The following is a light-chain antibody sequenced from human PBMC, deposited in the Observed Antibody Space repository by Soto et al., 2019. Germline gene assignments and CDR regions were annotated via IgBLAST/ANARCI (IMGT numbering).Light chain of an antibody. CDR1: QSISSY. V-gene: IGKV1-39*01. CDR3: QQSYSTRWT. CDR2: AAS. J-gene: IGKJ1*01. Sequence: DIQITQSPSSLSASVGDRVTITCRASQSISSYLNWYQQKPGKAPKLLIYAASSLQSGVPSRFSGSGSGTDFTLTISSLQPEDFETDDCQQSYSTRWTFGQGTQVDIK.